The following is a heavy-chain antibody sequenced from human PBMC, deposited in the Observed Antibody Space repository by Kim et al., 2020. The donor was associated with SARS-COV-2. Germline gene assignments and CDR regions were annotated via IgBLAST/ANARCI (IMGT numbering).Heavy chain of an antibody. Sequence: GGSLRLSCAASGFTFSNYAMSWVRQAPGKGLEWVSYIRGGGAGTLYADSVKGRCTISRDNSKMTLSLQLNSLRAEDTAIYCCAKCHSGWWNDAFDIWGLGTMVTVSS. D-gene: IGHD3-10*01. CDR3: AKCHSGWWNDAFDI. CDR1: GFTFSNYA. J-gene: IGHJ3*02. CDR2: IRGGGAGT. V-gene: IGHV3-23*01.